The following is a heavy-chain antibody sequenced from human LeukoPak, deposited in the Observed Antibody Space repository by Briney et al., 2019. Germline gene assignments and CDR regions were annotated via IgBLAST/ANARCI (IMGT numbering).Heavy chain of an antibody. CDR1: GFTFSSYS. J-gene: IGHJ5*02. CDR3: ARVKGSNWFDP. CDR2: IYNSEST. V-gene: IGHV4-59*01. Sequence: GSLSLSCAVSGFTFSSYSMNGVRQAPGKGLEWIGYIYNSESTYYTPSLKRRVTISLDTSKNQFSLMLTFVTAADTAVYYCARVKGSNWFDPWGQGTLVTVSS. D-gene: IGHD6-6*01.